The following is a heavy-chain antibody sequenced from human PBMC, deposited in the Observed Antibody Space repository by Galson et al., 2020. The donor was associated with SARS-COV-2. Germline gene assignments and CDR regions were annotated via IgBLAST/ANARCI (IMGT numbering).Heavy chain of an antibody. CDR1: GGSISSSNW. CDR2: IYHSGST. D-gene: IGHD3-16*01. V-gene: IGHV4-4*02. J-gene: IGHJ6*03. CDR3: ARRLGLWGGVIIYYYYYYMDV. Sequence: SENLSLTCAVSGGSISSSNWWSWVRQPPGKGLEWIGEIYHSGSTNYNPSPKSRVTISVDKSKKQFSLMLSSVTAADTPVYYCARRLGLWGGVIIYYYYYYMDVLGKGTTVTVSS.